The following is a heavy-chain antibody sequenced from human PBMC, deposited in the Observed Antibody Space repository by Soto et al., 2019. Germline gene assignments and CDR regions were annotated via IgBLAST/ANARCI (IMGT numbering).Heavy chain of an antibody. Sequence: EVQLVESGGGLVQPGGSLRLSCAASGFTFSSYDMHWVRQATGKGLEWVSAIGTAGDTYYPGSVKGRFTISRENAKNSLYLQMNSLRAEDTAVYYCARALFEYSSSSGALSYGMDVWGQGTTVTVSS. D-gene: IGHD6-6*01. CDR3: ARALFEYSSSSGALSYGMDV. CDR1: GFTFSSYD. V-gene: IGHV3-13*01. CDR2: IGTAGDT. J-gene: IGHJ6*02.